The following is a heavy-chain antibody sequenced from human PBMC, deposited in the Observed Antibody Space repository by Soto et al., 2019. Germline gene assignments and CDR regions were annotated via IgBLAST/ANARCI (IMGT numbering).Heavy chain of an antibody. V-gene: IGHV3-30*03. Sequence: PGGSLRLSCAASGFTFSSYGMHWVRQAPGKGLQRVAVISYDGSNKYYEDSVKGRFTISRDNSKNTLYLQMNSLRAEDTAVYYCATLTTVTSYWGQGTLVTVSS. J-gene: IGHJ4*02. CDR2: ISYDGSNK. CDR3: ATLTTVTSY. D-gene: IGHD4-17*01. CDR1: GFTFSSYG.